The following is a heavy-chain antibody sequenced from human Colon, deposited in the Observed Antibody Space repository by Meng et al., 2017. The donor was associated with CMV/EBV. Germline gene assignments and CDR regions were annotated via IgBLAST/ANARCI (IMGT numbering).Heavy chain of an antibody. CDR3: AKAPIAAPEYFQH. J-gene: IGHJ1*01. CDR2: ISGSGGST. Sequence: YCKIWGRQDTGKGLEWVSAISGSGGSTYYADSVKGRFTISRDNSKNTLYLQMNSLRAEDTAVYYCAKAPIAAPEYFQHWGQGTLVTVSS. V-gene: IGHV3-23*01. D-gene: IGHD6-6*01. CDR1: YC.